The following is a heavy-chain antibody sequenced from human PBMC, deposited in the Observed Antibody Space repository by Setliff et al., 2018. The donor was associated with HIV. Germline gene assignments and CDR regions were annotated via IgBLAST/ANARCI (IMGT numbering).Heavy chain of an antibody. V-gene: IGHV1-8*01. Sequence: ASVKVSSKASGYTFSSHDNNWVRQVTGQGLEWMEWMNPGSGNTGYSQKFQGRVTMTRNTSISTAYMELNSLESEDTAVYYCAREGAVVGTSRPHFDDWGQGTLVTVSS. J-gene: IGHJ4*02. D-gene: IGHD6-19*01. CDR3: AREGAVVGTSRPHFDD. CDR1: GYTFSSHD. CDR2: MNPGSGNT.